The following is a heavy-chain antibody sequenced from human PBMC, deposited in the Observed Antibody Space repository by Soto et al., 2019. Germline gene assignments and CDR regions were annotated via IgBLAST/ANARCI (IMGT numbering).Heavy chain of an antibody. Sequence: SETLSLTCTFSGGSISRGNYYWTWIRQYPGKGLEWIGYIYHSGTTYYNPSLKSRVAISVDTSKNQFSLKLSSVTAADTAVYYCARVGITMIVVPSAFDIWGQGTMVT. J-gene: IGHJ3*02. CDR1: GGSISRGNYY. V-gene: IGHV4-30-4*08. CDR3: ARVGITMIVVPSAFDI. D-gene: IGHD3-22*01. CDR2: IYHSGTT.